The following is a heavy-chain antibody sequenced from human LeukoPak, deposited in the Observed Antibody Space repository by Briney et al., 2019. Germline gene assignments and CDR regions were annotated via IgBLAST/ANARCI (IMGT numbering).Heavy chain of an antibody. Sequence: VASVKVSCKASGYTFTGYYMHWVRQAPGQGLEWMGWINPNSGGTNYAQKFQGRVTMTRDTSISTAYMELGRLRSDDTAVYYCARAPYYYDSSGYYYDLCFDYWGQGTLVTVSS. V-gene: IGHV1-2*02. CDR3: ARAPYYYDSSGYYYDLCFDY. J-gene: IGHJ4*02. D-gene: IGHD3-22*01. CDR1: GYTFTGYY. CDR2: INPNSGGT.